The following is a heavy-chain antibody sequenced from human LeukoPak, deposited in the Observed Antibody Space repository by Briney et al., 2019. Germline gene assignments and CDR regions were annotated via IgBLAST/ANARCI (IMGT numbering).Heavy chain of an antibody. CDR3: ARVVRGPLAPFDP. J-gene: IGHJ5*02. Sequence: ASVKVSCKASGYTFTSYYMHWVRQAPGQGLEWMGLINPTGGSTGYAQKLQGRVTMTTDTSTSTAYMELRSLRSDDTAVYYCARVVRGPLAPFDPWGQGTLVTVSS. CDR1: GYTFTSYY. D-gene: IGHD3-16*02. V-gene: IGHV1-46*01. CDR2: INPTGGST.